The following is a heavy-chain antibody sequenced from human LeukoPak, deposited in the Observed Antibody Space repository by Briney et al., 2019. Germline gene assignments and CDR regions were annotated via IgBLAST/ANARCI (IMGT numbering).Heavy chain of an antibody. J-gene: IGHJ4*02. V-gene: IGHV3-21*01. CDR3: ARVRGYSGYDSWVRYFDY. D-gene: IGHD5-12*01. CDR1: GFTFSSYS. CDR2: ISSSSSYI. Sequence: GGSLRLSCAASGFTFSSYSMNWVRQAPGKGLEWVSSISSSSSYIYYADSVKGRFTISRDNAKNSLYLQMNSLRAEDTAVYYCARVRGYSGYDSWVRYFDYWGQGTLVTVSS.